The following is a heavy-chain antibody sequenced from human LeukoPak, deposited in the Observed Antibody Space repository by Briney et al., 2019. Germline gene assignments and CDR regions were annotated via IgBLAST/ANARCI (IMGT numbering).Heavy chain of an antibody. J-gene: IGHJ5*02. CDR3: VKRELYIVATT. CDR2: ISPGGSP. D-gene: IGHD5-12*01. Sequence: PGASLRLSCAASGFTSSSNAMGWVRQAPGKGLEWVSAISPGGSPYYADSVKGRFTISRDNSKNTLYLQMNSLRAEDTAVYYCVKRELYIVATTWGQGTVVTVSS. V-gene: IGHV3-23*01. CDR1: GFTSSSNA.